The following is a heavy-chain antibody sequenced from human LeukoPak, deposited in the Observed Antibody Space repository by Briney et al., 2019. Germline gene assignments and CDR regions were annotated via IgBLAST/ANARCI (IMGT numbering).Heavy chain of an antibody. CDR1: GFNFNVYA. Sequence: RGSLRLSCAASGFNFNVYAMSWVRQAPGKGLEWVSAISGSGGSTYYADSVKGRFTISRDNSKNTLYLQMNSLRAEDTAVYYCAKVAPYDYVWGSYRSLYYYGIDVWGQGTTVTVSS. J-gene: IGHJ6*02. V-gene: IGHV3-23*01. CDR2: ISGSGGST. CDR3: AKVAPYDYVWGSYRSLYYYGIDV. D-gene: IGHD3-16*02.